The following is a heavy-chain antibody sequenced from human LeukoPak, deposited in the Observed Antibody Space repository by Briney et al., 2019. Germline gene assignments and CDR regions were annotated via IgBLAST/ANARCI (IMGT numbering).Heavy chain of an antibody. CDR2: ISYDGSNK. CDR1: GFTFSSYA. Sequence: GGSLRLSCAASGFTFSSYAMHWVRQAPGKGLEWVAVISYDGSNKYYADSVKGRFTISRDNSKSTLYLQMNSLRAEDTAVYYCARGDCSSTSCYWVGYYYYYGMDVWGQGTTVTVSS. D-gene: IGHD2-2*01. V-gene: IGHV3-30-3*01. J-gene: IGHJ6*02. CDR3: ARGDCSSTSCYWVGYYYYYGMDV.